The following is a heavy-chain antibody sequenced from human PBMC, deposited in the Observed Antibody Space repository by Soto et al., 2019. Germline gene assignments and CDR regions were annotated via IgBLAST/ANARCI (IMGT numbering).Heavy chain of an antibody. CDR3: TTDFEDIVATILDY. J-gene: IGHJ4*02. CDR2: IKSKTDGGTT. Sequence: EVQLVESGGGLVKPGGSLRLSCAASGFTFSNAWMSWVRQAPGKGLEWVGRIKSKTDGGTTDYAAPVKGRFTISRDDSKNTQYLQMNSLKTEDTAVYYCTTDFEDIVATILDYWGQGTLVTVSS. CDR1: GFTFSNAW. V-gene: IGHV3-15*01. D-gene: IGHD5-12*01.